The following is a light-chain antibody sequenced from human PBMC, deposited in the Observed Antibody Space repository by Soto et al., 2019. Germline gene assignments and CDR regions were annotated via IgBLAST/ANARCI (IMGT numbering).Light chain of an antibody. CDR2: DVS. CDR3: GSYTSSSTVI. CDR1: SSDVGGYNY. J-gene: IGLJ2*01. Sequence: QSALTQPASVSGSPGQSITISCTGTSSDVGGYNYVSWYQQYPGKVPKLLIFDVSERPSGVSNRFSGSKSGNTASLTISGLQAEDEADYYCGSYTSSSTVILGGGTKLTVL. V-gene: IGLV2-14*01.